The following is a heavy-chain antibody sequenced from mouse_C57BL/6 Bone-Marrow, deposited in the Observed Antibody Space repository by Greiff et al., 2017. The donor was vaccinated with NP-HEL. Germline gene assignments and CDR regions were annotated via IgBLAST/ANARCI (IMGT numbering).Heavy chain of an antibody. CDR1: AVNIKNTY. Sequence: AAAVNIKNTYMHWVKQRPEQGLEWIGRIDPANGNTKYAPKFQGKATITADTSSNTAYLQLSSLTSEDTAIYYCATGYGSSYSAWFAYWGQGTLVTVSA. CDR2: IDPANGNT. J-gene: IGHJ3*01. CDR3: ATGYGSSYSAWFAY. V-gene: IGHV14-3*01. D-gene: IGHD1-1*01.